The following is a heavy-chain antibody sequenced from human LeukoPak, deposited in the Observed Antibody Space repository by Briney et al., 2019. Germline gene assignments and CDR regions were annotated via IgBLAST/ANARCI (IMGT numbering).Heavy chain of an antibody. J-gene: IGHJ5*02. CDR3: ARHPPATVAGIDL. CDR2: ISSNSDYT. D-gene: IGHD6-19*01. V-gene: IGHV3-21*01. Sequence: GGSLRLSCAASGFTFSSYSMNWVRQAPGKGPEWVSSISSNSDYTYHADSLKDRFTISRDNAKNSLYLQMNSLRAKDTAVYYCARHPPATVAGIDLWGQGTLVTVSS. CDR1: GFTFSSYS.